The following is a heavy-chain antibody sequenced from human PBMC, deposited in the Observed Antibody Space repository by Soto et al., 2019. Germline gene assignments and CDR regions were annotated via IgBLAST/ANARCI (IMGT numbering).Heavy chain of an antibody. CDR3: AREGVQHGSGPYYYYGMDV. CDR1: GFTFSSYS. V-gene: IGHV3-21*01. J-gene: IGHJ6*02. D-gene: IGHD3-10*01. CDR2: ISSSSSYI. Sequence: EVQLVESGGGLVKPGGSLRLSCAASGFTFSSYSMNWVRQPPGKGLEWVSSISSSSSYIYYADSVKGRFTISRDNAKNSLYLQMNSLRAEDTAVYYCAREGVQHGSGPYYYYGMDVWGQGTTVTVSS.